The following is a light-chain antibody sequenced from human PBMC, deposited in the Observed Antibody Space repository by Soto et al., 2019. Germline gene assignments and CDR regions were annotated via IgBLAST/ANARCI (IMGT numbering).Light chain of an antibody. CDR1: QRIGRW. J-gene: IGKJ2*01. V-gene: IGKV1-5*01. CDR2: DAS. Sequence: DIQMTQSPSTLSASVGDSVAITCRASQRIGRWLAWYQQKPGKAPKLLIYDASALQSGVSSRFSGSGSGTEFTLTIPCLQADDFAKYDCRHHHPYASIIFGRGTKLEL. CDR3: RHHHPYASII.